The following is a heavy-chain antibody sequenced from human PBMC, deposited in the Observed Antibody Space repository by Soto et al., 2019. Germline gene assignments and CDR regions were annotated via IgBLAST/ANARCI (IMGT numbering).Heavy chain of an antibody. CDR1: GGAITSYY. D-gene: IGHD3-22*01. Sequence: KSSETLSLTCTVSGGAITSYYWSWIRQPVGEGLQWIGRVYRTGSTNYNPSLRSRLTMSVDTSQNQFFLRLSSVTAADTAVYYCARDEYYDSNNWFDHWGQGILVTVSS. J-gene: IGHJ5*02. CDR2: VYRTGST. V-gene: IGHV4-4*07. CDR3: ARDEYYDSNNWFDH.